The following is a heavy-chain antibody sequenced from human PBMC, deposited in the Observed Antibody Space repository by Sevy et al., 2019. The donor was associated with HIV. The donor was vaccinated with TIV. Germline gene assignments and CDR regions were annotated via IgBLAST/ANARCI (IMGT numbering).Heavy chain of an antibody. CDR2: IYYSGST. V-gene: IGHV4-39*01. CDR3: ARTRDYYDSSGYGY. CDR1: GGSISSSSYY. J-gene: IGHJ4*02. D-gene: IGHD3-22*01. Sequence: SETLSLTCTVSGGSISSSSYYWDWIRQPPGKGLEWIGSIYYSGSTYYNPSLKSRVTISVDTSKNQFSLKLSSVTAADTAVYYCARTRDYYDSSGYGYWGQGTLVTVSS.